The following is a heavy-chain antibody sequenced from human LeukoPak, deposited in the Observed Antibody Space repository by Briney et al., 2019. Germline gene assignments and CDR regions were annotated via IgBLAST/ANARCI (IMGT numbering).Heavy chain of an antibody. D-gene: IGHD3-22*01. CDR2: IYYSGST. V-gene: IGHV4-39*01. CDR1: GGSISSSSYY. Sequence: SETLSLTCTVPGGSISSSSYYWGWIRQPPGKGLEWIGSIYYSGSTYYNPSLKSRVTISVDTSKNQFSLKLSSVTAADTAVYYCARLAVSSSGYRISHFDYWGQGTLVTVSS. CDR3: ARLAVSSSGYRISHFDY. J-gene: IGHJ4*02.